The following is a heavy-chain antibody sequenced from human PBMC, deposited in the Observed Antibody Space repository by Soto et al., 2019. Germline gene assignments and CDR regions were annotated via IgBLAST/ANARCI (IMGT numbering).Heavy chain of an antibody. J-gene: IGHJ4*02. V-gene: IGHV1-69*01. CDR2: IIPLLYTP. Sequence: QVQLVQSGAEVKNPGSSVKVYCKAPGGTFSNYAVSWVRQDPGKGLEWMGGIIPLLYTPSYARKFEDRVTIIADESTSTAYMDLAGLRSDDTAVYYCAIGHSYGQFDSWGQGTLVTVSS. CDR3: AIGHSYGQFDS. CDR1: GGTFSNYA. D-gene: IGHD5-18*01.